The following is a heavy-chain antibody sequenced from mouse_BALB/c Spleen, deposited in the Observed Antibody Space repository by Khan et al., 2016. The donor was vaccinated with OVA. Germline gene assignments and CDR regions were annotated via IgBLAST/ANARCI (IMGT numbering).Heavy chain of an antibody. Sequence: SGAELVRPGVSVKISCKGSGYTFTDFTMHWVKQSHAKSLEWIGVISTYYGDVTYNQKFKGKATMTVDKSSSTAYMELARLTSEDSAIYCGTRGGGGNRFAYWGQGTLVTVSA. CDR3: TRGGGGNRFAY. J-gene: IGHJ3*01. CDR1: GYTFTDFT. D-gene: IGHD1-1*02. V-gene: IGHV1S137*01. CDR2: ISTYYGDV.